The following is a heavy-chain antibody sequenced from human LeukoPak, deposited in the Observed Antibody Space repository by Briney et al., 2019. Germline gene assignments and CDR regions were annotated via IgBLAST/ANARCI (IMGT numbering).Heavy chain of an antibody. D-gene: IGHD6-19*01. CDR1: GDSVSSGNFH. V-gene: IGHV4-61*01. CDR3: ARFLAMYSSGWLSWFDP. J-gene: IGHJ5*02. CDR2: MFYSGGT. Sequence: SETLSLTCTVSGDSVSSGNFHWGWIRQPPGKGLEWIGHMFYSGGTTYNPSLQSRVTISVDTSKNQFSLKSSSVTAADTGSYYCARFLAMYSSGWLSWFDPWGQGTLVTVSS.